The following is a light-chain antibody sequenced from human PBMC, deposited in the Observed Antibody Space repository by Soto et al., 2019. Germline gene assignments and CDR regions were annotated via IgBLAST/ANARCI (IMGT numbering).Light chain of an antibody. J-gene: IGKJ1*01. CDR1: QSINTRY. CDR2: AAS. V-gene: IGKV3-15*01. Sequence: EIVLTQSPGTLSLSPGERATLSCRASQSINTRYSAWYQQKPGQPPRLLIYAASTRAAGVPVRFSGSGSETEFTLTIRSLQSEDFALYYCHQYNNWPWTFGQGTKVDIK. CDR3: HQYNNWPWT.